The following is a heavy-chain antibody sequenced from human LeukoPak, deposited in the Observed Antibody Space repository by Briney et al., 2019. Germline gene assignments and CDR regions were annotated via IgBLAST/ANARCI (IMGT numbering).Heavy chain of an antibody. J-gene: IGHJ4*02. CDR3: AKDRSYCGGDCYSCFDY. CDR2: ISGSGGST. Sequence: GGSLRLSCAASGFTFSSYAMSWVRQAPGKGLEWVSAISGSGGSTYYADSVKGWFTISRDNSKNTLYLQMNSLRAEDTAVYYCAKDRSYCGGDCYSCFDYWGQGTLVTVSS. V-gene: IGHV3-23*01. D-gene: IGHD2-21*02. CDR1: GFTFSSYA.